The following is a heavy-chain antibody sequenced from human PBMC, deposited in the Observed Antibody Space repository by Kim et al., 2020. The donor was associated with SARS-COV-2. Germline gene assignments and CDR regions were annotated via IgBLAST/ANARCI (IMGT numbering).Heavy chain of an antibody. V-gene: IGHV3-21*01. D-gene: IGHD3-10*01. Sequence: GGSLRLSCAASEFTFTSYSMNWVRQAPGKGLEWVSSISSSSNFIYYADSVKGRFTISRDNSKNSLYLQMNSLRAEDTAVYYCASNTLSEGYNRGPFDFWGQGTLVTVSS. CDR1: EFTFTSYS. CDR3: ASNTLSEGYNRGPFDF. J-gene: IGHJ4*02. CDR2: ISSSSNFI.